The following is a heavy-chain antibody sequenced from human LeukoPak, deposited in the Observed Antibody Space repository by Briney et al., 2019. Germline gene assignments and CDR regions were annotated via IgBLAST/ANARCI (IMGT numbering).Heavy chain of an antibody. CDR3: ARTVDDAFDI. D-gene: IGHD4-23*01. Sequence: SETLSLTCTVSGGSISSYYWSWIRQPPGKGLEWIGYIYYSGSTKYNPSLKSRVTISVDTSKNQFSLKLSSVTAADTAVYYCARTVDDAFDIWGQGTMVTVSS. V-gene: IGHV4-59*01. CDR1: GGSISSYY. CDR2: IYYSGST. J-gene: IGHJ3*02.